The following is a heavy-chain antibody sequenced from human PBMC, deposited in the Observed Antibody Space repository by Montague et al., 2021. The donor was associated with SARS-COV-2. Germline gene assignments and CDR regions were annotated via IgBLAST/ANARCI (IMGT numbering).Heavy chain of an antibody. J-gene: IGHJ4*02. CDR1: GGSFSGYY. D-gene: IGHD2-21*01. CDR3: ARWDPQTLTVIGLRGKSASDY. V-gene: IGHV4-34*01. Sequence: SETLSLTCAVYGGSFSGYYWTWIRQPPGKGLEWIAEINHSGTTNYNFNPSLRSRVTISVDTSKSQFSLKLSSVTAADTGVYYCARWDPQTLTVIGLRGKSASDYWGQGTLVTVSS. CDR2: INHSGTT.